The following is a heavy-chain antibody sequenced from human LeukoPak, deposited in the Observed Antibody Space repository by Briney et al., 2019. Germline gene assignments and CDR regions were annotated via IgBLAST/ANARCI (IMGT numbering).Heavy chain of an antibody. V-gene: IGHV1-69*05. CDR1: GGTFSSYA. D-gene: IGHD2-2*01. J-gene: IGHJ3*02. CDR2: IIPIFGTA. Sequence: SVEVSCKASGGTFSSYAISWVRQAPGQGLEWMGGIIPIFGTANYAQKFQGRVTITTDESTSTAYMELSSLRSEDTAVYYCARDGKLGYCSSTSCYLDAFDIWGQGTMVTVSS. CDR3: ARDGKLGYCSSTSCYLDAFDI.